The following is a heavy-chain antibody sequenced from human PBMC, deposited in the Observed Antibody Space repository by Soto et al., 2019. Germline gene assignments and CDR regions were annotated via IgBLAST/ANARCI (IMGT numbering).Heavy chain of an antibody. CDR2: ISWNSGSI. Sequence: GGSLRLSCAASGFTFDDYAMHWVRQAPGKGLEWVSGISWNSGSIDYADSVKGRFTISRDNAKNSLYLQMNSLRAEDTAVYYCARDGLELRYFDWLSTIRNWFDPWGQGTLVTVSS. CDR1: GFTFDDYA. V-gene: IGHV3-9*01. CDR3: ARDGLELRYFDWLSTIRNWFDP. D-gene: IGHD3-9*01. J-gene: IGHJ5*02.